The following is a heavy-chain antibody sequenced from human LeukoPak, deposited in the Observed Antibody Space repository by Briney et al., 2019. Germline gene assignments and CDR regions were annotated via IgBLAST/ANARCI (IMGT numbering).Heavy chain of an antibody. J-gene: IGHJ6*02. CDR2: MNPNSGNT. CDR1: GYTFTSYD. Sequence: ASVKVSCKASGYTFTSYDINWVRQATGQGLEWMGWMNPNSGNTGYAQKFQGRVTMTRNTSISTAYMELSSLRSEDTAVYYCARERNSSSWYYYYYYGMDVWGQGTTVTVSS. CDR3: ARERNSSSWYYYYYYGMDV. V-gene: IGHV1-8*01. D-gene: IGHD6-13*01.